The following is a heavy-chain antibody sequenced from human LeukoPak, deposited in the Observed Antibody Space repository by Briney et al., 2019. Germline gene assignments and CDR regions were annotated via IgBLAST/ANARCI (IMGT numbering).Heavy chain of an antibody. Sequence: ASLKVSCKASGYTFTSYGISWVRQAPGQGLEWMGWISAYNGNTNYAQKLQGRVTMTTDTSTSTAYMELRSLRPDDTAVYYCARDRGDFWSGYYPNDYWGQGTLVTVSS. D-gene: IGHD3-3*01. CDR1: GYTFTSYG. J-gene: IGHJ4*02. CDR2: ISAYNGNT. V-gene: IGHV1-18*01. CDR3: ARDRGDFWSGYYPNDY.